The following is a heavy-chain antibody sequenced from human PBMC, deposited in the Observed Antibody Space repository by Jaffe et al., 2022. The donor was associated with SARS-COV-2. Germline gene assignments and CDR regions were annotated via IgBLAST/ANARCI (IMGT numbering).Heavy chain of an antibody. D-gene: IGHD2-15*01. Sequence: EVQLVESGGGLVQPGRSLRLSCAASGFTFDDYAMHWVRQAPGKGLEWVSGISWNSGSIGYADSVKGRFTISRDNAKNSLYLQMNSLRAEDTALYYCVRLMLQGYYYYGMDVWGQGTTVTVSS. CDR1: GFTFDDYA. V-gene: IGHV3-9*01. CDR2: ISWNSGSI. CDR3: VRLMLQGYYYYGMDV. J-gene: IGHJ6*02.